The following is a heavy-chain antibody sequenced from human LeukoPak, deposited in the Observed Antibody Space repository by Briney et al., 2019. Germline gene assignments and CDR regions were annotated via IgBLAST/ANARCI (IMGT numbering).Heavy chain of an antibody. CDR2: IIPIFGTA. J-gene: IGHJ3*02. CDR1: GGTFSSYA. V-gene: IGHV1-69*05. CDR3: ARGGVVPAAIDAFDI. Sequence: ASVKVSCKASGGTFSSYAISWVRQAPGQGLEWMGGIIPIFGTANYAQKFQGRVTITTDESTSTAYMELSSLRSEDTAVYYCARGGVVPAAIDAFDIWGQGTMVTVSS. D-gene: IGHD2-2*01.